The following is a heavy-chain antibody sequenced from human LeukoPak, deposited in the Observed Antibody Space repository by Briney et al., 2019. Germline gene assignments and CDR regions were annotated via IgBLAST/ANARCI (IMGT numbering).Heavy chain of an antibody. Sequence: SETLSLTCAVYGGSFSGYYWSWIRQPPGKGLEWIGEINHSESTNYNPSLKSRVTISVDTSKNQFSLKLSSVTAADTAVYYCARARHYYGSGSYYTDVWGKGTTVTVSS. V-gene: IGHV4-34*01. CDR3: ARARHYYGSGSYYTDV. CDR1: GGSFSGYY. D-gene: IGHD3-10*01. J-gene: IGHJ6*04. CDR2: INHSEST.